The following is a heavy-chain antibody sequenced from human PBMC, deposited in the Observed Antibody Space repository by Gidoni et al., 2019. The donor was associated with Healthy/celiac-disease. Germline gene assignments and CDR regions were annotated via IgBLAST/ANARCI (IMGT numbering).Heavy chain of an antibody. J-gene: IGHJ4*02. CDR1: GFTFSSYW. V-gene: IGHV3-7*01. D-gene: IGHD3-16*02. CDR2: IKQDGSEK. Sequence: EVQLVESGGGLVQPGGSLRLSCAASGFTFSSYWMSWVRQAPGKGLEWVANIKQDGSEKYYVDSVKGRFTISRDNAKNSLYLQMNSLRAEDTAVYYCARDIVNGKGDNFDYWGQGTLVTVSS. CDR3: ARDIVNGKGDNFDY.